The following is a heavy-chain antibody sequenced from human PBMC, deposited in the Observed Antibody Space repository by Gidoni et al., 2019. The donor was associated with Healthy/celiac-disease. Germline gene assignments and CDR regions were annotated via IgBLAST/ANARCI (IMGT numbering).Heavy chain of an antibody. CDR3: ARAVRYNLKNWYFDL. CDR1: GFTFSSYW. Sequence: EVQLVESGGGLVQPGGSLRLSCAASGFTFSSYWMHWVRQAPGKGLVWVSRINSDGSSTSYADSVKGRFTISRDNAKNTLYLQMNSLRAEDTAVYYCARAVRYNLKNWYFDLWGRGTLVTVSS. V-gene: IGHV3-74*01. CDR2: INSDGSST. J-gene: IGHJ2*01. D-gene: IGHD1-20*01.